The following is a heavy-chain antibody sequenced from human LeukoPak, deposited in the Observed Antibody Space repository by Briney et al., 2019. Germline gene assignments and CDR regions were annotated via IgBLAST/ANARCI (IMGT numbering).Heavy chain of an antibody. V-gene: IGHV1-69*13. D-gene: IGHD3-22*01. J-gene: IGHJ3*02. CDR1: GGTFSSYA. CDR2: IIPIFGTA. CDR3: ARDLYYYDSSGYGTSGAFDI. Sequence: ASVKVSCKASGGTFSSYAISWVRQAPGQGLEWMGGIIPIFGTANYAQKFQGRVTITADESTSTAYMELSSLRSEDTAVYYRARDLYYYDSSGYGTSGAFDIWGQGTMVTVSS.